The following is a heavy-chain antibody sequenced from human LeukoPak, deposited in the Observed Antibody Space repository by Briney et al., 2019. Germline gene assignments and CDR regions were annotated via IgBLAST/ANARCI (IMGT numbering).Heavy chain of an antibody. CDR1: GFSVSTNY. J-gene: IGHJ4*02. CDR2: IYNSGTT. CDR3: ARGREWWDY. D-gene: IGHD2-15*01. Sequence: GGSLRLSCAASGFSVSTNYMSWVRQAPGKGLEWVAVIYNSGTTKYADSVKGRFTIARDSSENTLYLQMNSLRAEDTAVYYCARGREWWDYWGQGTLVTVSS. V-gene: IGHV3-53*01.